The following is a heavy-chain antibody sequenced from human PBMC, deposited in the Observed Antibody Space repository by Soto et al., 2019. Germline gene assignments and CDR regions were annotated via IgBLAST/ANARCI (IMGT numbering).Heavy chain of an antibody. V-gene: IGHV3-23*01. J-gene: IGHJ6*02. D-gene: IGHD3-10*01. Sequence: EVQLLESGGGLVQPGGSLRLSCAASGFTFSSYAMSWVRQAPGKGLEWVSAISGSGGSTYYADSVKGRFTISRDNSKNTLYLQKNSLRAEDTAVYYCANFYGSGSYSPYYYYGMDVWGQGTTGTVSS. CDR3: ANFYGSGSYSPYYYYGMDV. CDR2: ISGSGGST. CDR1: GFTFSSYA.